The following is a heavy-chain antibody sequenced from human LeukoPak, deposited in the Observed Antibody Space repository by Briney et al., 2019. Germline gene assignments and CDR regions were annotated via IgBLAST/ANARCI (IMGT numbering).Heavy chain of an antibody. V-gene: IGHV1-2*04. D-gene: IGHD3-22*01. Sequence: GASVKVSCKASGYTFTGCYMHWVRQAPGQGLEWMGWINPNSGGANYAQKFQGWVTMTRDTSISTAYMELSRLRSDDTAVYYCARGRITMIVTDGGFDYWGQGTLVTVSS. J-gene: IGHJ4*02. CDR3: ARGRITMIVTDGGFDY. CDR1: GYTFTGCY. CDR2: INPNSGGA.